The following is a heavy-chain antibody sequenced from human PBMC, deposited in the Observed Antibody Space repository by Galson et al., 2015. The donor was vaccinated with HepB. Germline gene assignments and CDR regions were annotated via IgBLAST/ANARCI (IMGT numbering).Heavy chain of an antibody. CDR2: INPNSGGT. Sequence: SCKASGYTFTGYYMHWVRQAPGQGLEWMGWINPNSGGTNYAQKFQGWVTMTRDTSISTAYMELSRLRSDDTAVYYCARDPIDWGYIWFDPWGQGTLVTVSS. J-gene: IGHJ5*02. CDR3: ARDPIDWGYIWFDP. V-gene: IGHV1-2*04. CDR1: GYTFTGYY. D-gene: IGHD7-27*01.